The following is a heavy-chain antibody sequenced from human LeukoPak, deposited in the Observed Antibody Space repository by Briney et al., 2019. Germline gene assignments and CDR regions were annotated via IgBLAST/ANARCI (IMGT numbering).Heavy chain of an antibody. J-gene: IGHJ4*02. V-gene: IGHV3-21*04. CDR3: AKDGGLWVSAHWGDS. D-gene: IGHD7-27*01. CDR1: GFTFSSYS. Sequence: GGSLRLSCAASGFTFSSYSMNWVRQAPGKGLEWVSSISSSSSYIYYADSVKGRFTVSRDNSKNTLYLQMNSLRAEDTAVYYYAKDGGLWVSAHWGDSWGRGTLVTVSS. CDR2: ISSSSSYI.